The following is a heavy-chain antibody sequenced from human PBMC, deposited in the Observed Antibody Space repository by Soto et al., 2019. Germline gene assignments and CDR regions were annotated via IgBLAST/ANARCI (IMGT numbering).Heavy chain of an antibody. CDR3: TTGRSHYDILTGYYPPPWYFDY. Sequence: EVQLVESGGGLVKPGGSLRLSCAASGFTFSNAWMSWVRQAPGKGLEWVGRFKSKTDGGTTDYAAPVKGRFTISRDDSKNTLYLQMNSLKTEDTAVYYCTTGRSHYDILTGYYPPPWYFDYWGQGTLVTVSS. V-gene: IGHV3-15*01. J-gene: IGHJ4*02. CDR2: FKSKTDGGTT. D-gene: IGHD3-9*01. CDR1: GFTFSNAW.